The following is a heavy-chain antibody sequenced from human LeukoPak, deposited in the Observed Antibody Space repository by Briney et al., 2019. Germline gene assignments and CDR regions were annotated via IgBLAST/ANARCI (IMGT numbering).Heavy chain of an antibody. V-gene: IGHV3-30*18. CDR3: AKDRSNYYDSSGPAFFDY. D-gene: IGHD3-22*01. Sequence: GGSLRLSCAASGFTFSSYGMHWVRQAPGKGLEWVAVISYDGSNKYYADSVKGRFTISRDNSKNTLYLQMNSLRAEDTAVYYCAKDRSNYYDSSGPAFFDYWGQGTLVTVSS. CDR2: ISYDGSNK. J-gene: IGHJ4*02. CDR1: GFTFSSYG.